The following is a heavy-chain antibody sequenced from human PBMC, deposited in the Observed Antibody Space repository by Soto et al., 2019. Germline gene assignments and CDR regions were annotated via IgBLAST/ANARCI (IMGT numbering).Heavy chain of an antibody. J-gene: IGHJ1*01. CDR2: IWYDGSNK. Sequence: QVQLVESGGGVVQPGRSLRLSCAASGFTFSSYGMHWVRQAPGKGLEWVAVIWYDGSNKYYADSVKGRFTISRDNSKNTLYLKMNSLRAEDTAVYYCARDLVFGGVIVASPLLFQHWGQGTLVTVSS. D-gene: IGHD3-16*02. V-gene: IGHV3-33*01. CDR3: ARDLVFGGVIVASPLLFQH. CDR1: GFTFSSYG.